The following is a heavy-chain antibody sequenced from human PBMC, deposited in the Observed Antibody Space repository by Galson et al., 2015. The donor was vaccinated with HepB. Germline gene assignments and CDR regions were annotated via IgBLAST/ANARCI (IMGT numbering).Heavy chain of an antibody. V-gene: IGHV5-51*03. Sequence: QSGAEVKKPGESLKISCKGSGYSFTSYWFGWVRQMPGKGLEWMGIIYPGDSDTRYSPSFQGQVTISADKSISTAYLQWSSLKASDTAMYYCARRILSSSSGGYYYYYMDVWGKGTTVTVSS. D-gene: IGHD6-6*01. J-gene: IGHJ6*03. CDR2: IYPGDSDT. CDR1: GYSFTSYW. CDR3: ARRILSSSSGGYYYYYMDV.